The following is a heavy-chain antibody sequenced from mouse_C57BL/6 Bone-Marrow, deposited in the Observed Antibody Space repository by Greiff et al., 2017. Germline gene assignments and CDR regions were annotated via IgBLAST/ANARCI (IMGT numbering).Heavy chain of an antibody. V-gene: IGHV2-5*01. J-gene: IGHJ3*01. CDR3: AKAEGNYSNACAY. D-gene: IGHD2-5*01. CDR1: GFSLTSYG. CDR2: IWRGGST. Sequence: VKLMESGPGLVQPSQSLSITCTVSGFSLTSYGVHWVRQSPGKGLEWLGVIWRGGSTDYTAAFMSSLSITKDNSKSQVFFKMNSLQADDTAIDYCAKAEGNYSNACAYWGQGTLVTVSA.